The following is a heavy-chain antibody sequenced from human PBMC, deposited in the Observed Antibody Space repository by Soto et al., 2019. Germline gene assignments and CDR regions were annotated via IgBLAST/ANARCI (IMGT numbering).Heavy chain of an antibody. J-gene: IGHJ4*02. CDR3: AKDVAPFMITFGGAF. Sequence: PGGSLRLSCAASGFTFSRYAMSWVRQAPGKGLEWVSGISGSGPGTYYADSVKGRFTISRDNSKNTLYLQMNSLRAEDTAVYYCAKDVAPFMITFGGAFWGQGTLVTVSS. CDR1: GFTFSRYA. CDR2: ISGSGPGT. V-gene: IGHV3-23*01. D-gene: IGHD3-16*01.